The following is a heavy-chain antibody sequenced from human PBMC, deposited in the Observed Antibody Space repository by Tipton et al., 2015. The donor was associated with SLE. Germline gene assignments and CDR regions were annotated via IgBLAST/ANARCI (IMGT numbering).Heavy chain of an antibody. Sequence: TLSLTCAVYGGTFSGYFWSWIRQPPGKGLEWIGEIDHSASTNYNPSLKSRVTISVDTSKNQFSLKLNSVTAADTAVYYCARTWDYDFWSGYYMRYYYYGMDVWGQGTTVTVSS. CDR1: GGTFSGYF. CDR3: ARTWDYDFWSGYYMRYYYYGMDV. V-gene: IGHV4-34*01. D-gene: IGHD3-3*01. J-gene: IGHJ6*02. CDR2: IDHSAST.